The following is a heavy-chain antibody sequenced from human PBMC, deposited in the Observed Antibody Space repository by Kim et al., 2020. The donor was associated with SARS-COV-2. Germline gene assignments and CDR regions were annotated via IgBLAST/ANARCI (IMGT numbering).Heavy chain of an antibody. J-gene: IGHJ6*02. CDR3: AKDRSGWVLYYAMDV. V-gene: IGHV3-66*01. CDR1: GFNVTDNF. CDR2: THNGGNT. Sequence: GGSLRRSCAASGFNVTDNFIHWVRQAPGKGLEWVSITHNGGNTYYSDSVKGRFSISRDNIKNTVYLQMTSLRAEDTAAYFCAKDRSGWVLYYAMDVWGQG. D-gene: IGHD6-19*01.